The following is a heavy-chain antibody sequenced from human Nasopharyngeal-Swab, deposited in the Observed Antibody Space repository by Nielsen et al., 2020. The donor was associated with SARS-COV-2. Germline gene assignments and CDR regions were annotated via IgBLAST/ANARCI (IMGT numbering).Heavy chain of an antibody. V-gene: IGHV2-5*01. J-gene: IGHJ5*02. CDR1: GFSLRTSGVA. CDR2: LDWNDDR. D-gene: IGHD5-18*01. Sequence: SGPTLVTPTETLTLTCSFSGFSLRTSGVAVGWFRQTPGKAPEWIASLDWNDDRRYAPSLSTRPTFNGDTSTNQVVLTMTDMDPVDTATYSCAHMSSLHSTGYFAPWGQGILVTVSS. CDR3: AHMSSLHSTGYFAP.